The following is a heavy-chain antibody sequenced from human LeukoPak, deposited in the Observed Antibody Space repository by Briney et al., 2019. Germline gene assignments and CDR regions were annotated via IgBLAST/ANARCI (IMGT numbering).Heavy chain of an antibody. Sequence: GGSLRLSCSASGFTFSSYVMHWVRQAPGKGLEYVSTISSIGGSTYYADSVKGRFTISRDNAKNSLYLQMNSLRAEDTAVYYCARGRYCSGHNCYFDYWGQGTLVTVSS. D-gene: IGHD2-15*01. CDR3: ARGRYCSGHNCYFDY. CDR1: GFTFSSYV. J-gene: IGHJ4*02. CDR2: ISSIGGST. V-gene: IGHV3-64*04.